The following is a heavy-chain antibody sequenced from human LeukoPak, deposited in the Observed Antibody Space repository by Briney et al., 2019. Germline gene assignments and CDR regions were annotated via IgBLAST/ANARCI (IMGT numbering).Heavy chain of an antibody. D-gene: IGHD4-23*01. Sequence: GGSLRLSCAASGFTFTSYTFHWVRQAPGKGLEWVSVISHDGSNTYNADSVKGRFTFSRDNSKNTLYLQMNITTAEAAAVYYTGRDVDYGGRLDNWGQGTLVTVSS. V-gene: IGHV3-30-3*01. CDR3: GRDVDYGGRLDN. CDR1: GFTFTSYT. CDR2: ISHDGSNT. J-gene: IGHJ4*02.